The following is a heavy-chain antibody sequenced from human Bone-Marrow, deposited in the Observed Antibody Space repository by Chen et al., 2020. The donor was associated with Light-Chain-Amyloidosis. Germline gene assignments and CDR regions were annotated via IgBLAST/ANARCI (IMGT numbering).Heavy chain of an antibody. CDR1: GLTFKHAW. V-gene: IGHV3-15*01. Sequence: EVQLVESGGDLVKLGGSLRLSCEVSGLTFKHAWMSWVRQALGKGLEWIGRLKSESDGGTPDYATPVKGRFTISRDDLKKTFFLHMRSLKTEDTAVYFCATDVTCTNGVCPAPLEVWGQGTPVTVSS. CDR3: ATDVTCTNGVCPAPLEV. CDR2: LKSESDGGTP. D-gene: IGHD2-8*01. J-gene: IGHJ4*02.